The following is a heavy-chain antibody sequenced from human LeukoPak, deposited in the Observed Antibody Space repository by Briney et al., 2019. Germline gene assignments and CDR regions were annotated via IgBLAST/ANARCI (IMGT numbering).Heavy chain of an antibody. J-gene: IGHJ4*02. CDR2: ISYDGSNK. V-gene: IGHV3-30*18. D-gene: IGHD3-10*01. CDR3: AKYHGFHFFDY. CDR1: GFTFSSYG. Sequence: PGGSLRLSCAASGFTFSSYGMHWVRQAPGKGLEWVAVISYDGSNKYYGDSVKGRFTISKDNSKDTLYLQMNSLRAEDTAVYYCAKYHGFHFFDYWGQGTLVTVSS.